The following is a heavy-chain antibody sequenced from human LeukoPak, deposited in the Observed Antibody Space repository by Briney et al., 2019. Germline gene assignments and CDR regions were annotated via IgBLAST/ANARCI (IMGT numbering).Heavy chain of an antibody. CDR3: ARVNDYGDYQYYFDY. CDR2: ISAYNGNT. Sequence: ASVKVSCKASGYTFTSYGISWVRQAPGQGLEWMGWISAYNGNTNYAQKPQGRVTMTTDTSTSTAYMELRSLRSDDTAVYYCARVNDYGDYQYYFDYWGQGTLVTVSS. J-gene: IGHJ4*02. CDR1: GYTFTSYG. D-gene: IGHD4-17*01. V-gene: IGHV1-18*01.